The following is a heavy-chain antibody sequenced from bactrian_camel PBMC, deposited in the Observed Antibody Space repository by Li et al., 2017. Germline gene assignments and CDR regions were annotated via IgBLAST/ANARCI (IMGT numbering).Heavy chain of an antibody. CDR2: LNTADSST. D-gene: IGHD6*01. Sequence: QLVESGGGSVQAGESLRLSCAASGYTDGSYYMAWIRQAPGKEREGVASLNTADSSTNYADSVEGRFTISQDNAKTTLYLQMNSLKPEDTAMYYCAAATPRAGLRWDRREDYDYWGQGTQVTVSS. CDR1: GYTDGSYY. CDR3: AAATPRAGLRWDRREDYDY. J-gene: IGHJ4*01. V-gene: IGHV3S28*01.